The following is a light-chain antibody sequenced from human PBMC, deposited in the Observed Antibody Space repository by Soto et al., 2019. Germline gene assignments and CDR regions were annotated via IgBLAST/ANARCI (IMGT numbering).Light chain of an antibody. CDR2: EVT. Sequence: QSALTQPASVSGSPGQSITISCTAAGSDVGTYNVVSWYQQHPGKAPKLVNYEVTKRPSGASNRFSGSKSGNTASLTISALQAEDEADYYCCSYTRSDTVVFGGGTKLTVL. V-gene: IGLV2-23*02. J-gene: IGLJ2*01. CDR1: GSDVGTYNV. CDR3: CSYTRSDTVV.